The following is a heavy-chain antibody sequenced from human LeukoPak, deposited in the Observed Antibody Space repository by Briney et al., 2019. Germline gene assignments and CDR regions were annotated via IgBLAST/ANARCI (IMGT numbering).Heavy chain of an antibody. D-gene: IGHD1-1*01. V-gene: IGHV4-34*01. Sequence: SETLSLTCAVYGGSFSGYYWSWIRQPPGKGLEWIGSIYYSGSTYYNPSLKSRVTILVDTSKNQFSLKLSSVTAADTAVYYCATTATGARAHYYWGQGTLVTVSS. CDR2: IYYSGST. CDR3: ATTATGARAHYY. CDR1: GGSFSGYY. J-gene: IGHJ4*02.